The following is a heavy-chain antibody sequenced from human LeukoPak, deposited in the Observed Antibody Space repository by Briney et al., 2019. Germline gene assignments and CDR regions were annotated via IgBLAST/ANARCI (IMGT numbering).Heavy chain of an antibody. V-gene: IGHV3-66*01. CDR3: ARDMNSYGSS. CDR2: IYSGGSR. CDR1: GFTFRSYA. D-gene: IGHD5-18*01. J-gene: IGHJ4*02. Sequence: PGGSLRFSCAASGFTFRSYAMNWVRQAPGKGLEWVSIIYSGGSRYNADSVKGRFTISRDNSKNTLYLQMNSLRDEDTAVYYCARDMNSYGSSWGQGTLVTVSS.